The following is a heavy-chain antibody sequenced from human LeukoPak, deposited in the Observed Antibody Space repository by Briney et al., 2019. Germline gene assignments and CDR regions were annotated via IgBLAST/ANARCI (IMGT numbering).Heavy chain of an antibody. Sequence: SETLSLTCTVSGGSISYYYWSWIRQPAGKGLGWIGRIYSSGSTTCNPSLKSRVTMSVDTAKNQFSLILSSVTAADTAVYYCARDRGDLGNFDYWGQGTLVTVSS. CDR3: ARDRGDLGNFDY. CDR1: GGSISYYY. D-gene: IGHD3-10*01. CDR2: IYSSGST. V-gene: IGHV4-4*07. J-gene: IGHJ4*02.